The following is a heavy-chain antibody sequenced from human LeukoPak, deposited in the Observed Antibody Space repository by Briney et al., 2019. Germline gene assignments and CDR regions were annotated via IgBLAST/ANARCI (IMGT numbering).Heavy chain of an antibody. J-gene: IGHJ4*02. CDR3: AKGSPAGYDFWSGYPLSFDY. V-gene: IGHV3-23*01. CDR2: ISGSGGTK. Sequence: QSGGPLELSGAASGFPFSSYAMSGVRPAPGKGREGVSTISGSGGTKYYADSVKGRFTISRDNSKNTLYVQMNSLRAGDTAVYYCAKGSPAGYDFWSGYPLSFDYWGQGTLVTVSS. CDR1: GFPFSSYA. D-gene: IGHD3-3*01.